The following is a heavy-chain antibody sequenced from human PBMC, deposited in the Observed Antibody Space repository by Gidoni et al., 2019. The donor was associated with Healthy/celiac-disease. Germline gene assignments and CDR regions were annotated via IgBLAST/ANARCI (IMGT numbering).Heavy chain of an antibody. CDR1: GYTFTSYA. CDR3: ARDEVAGVFDY. D-gene: IGHD6-19*01. Sequence: QVQLVQSGAVVKKPGDSVKVSCKVPGYTFTSYAMHLVRQAPGQRLEWIGLINAGNGNTKYSQTFQGRVTITRDTSASTAYMELSSQRSEDTAVYYCARDEVAGVFDYWGQGTLVTVSS. V-gene: IGHV1-3*01. J-gene: IGHJ4*02. CDR2: INAGNGNT.